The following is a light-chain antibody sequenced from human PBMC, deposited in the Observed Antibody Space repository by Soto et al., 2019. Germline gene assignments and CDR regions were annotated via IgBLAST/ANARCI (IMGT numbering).Light chain of an antibody. V-gene: IGKV3-20*01. Sequence: EIVLSQSPGTLSLSPGERATLSCRASQTVSGNYLAWYQQKPRQSPRLLIYGSSDRATGIPDRFSGSGSGTDFTLTITRVEPEDFAVYYCQQYGSSPPYTFGQGTKLEIK. CDR2: GSS. CDR1: QTVSGNY. CDR3: QQYGSSPPYT. J-gene: IGKJ2*01.